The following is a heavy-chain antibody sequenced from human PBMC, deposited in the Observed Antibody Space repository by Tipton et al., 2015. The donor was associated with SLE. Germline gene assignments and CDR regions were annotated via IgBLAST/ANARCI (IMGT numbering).Heavy chain of an antibody. CDR1: GGSINNYY. V-gene: IGHV4-59*01. CDR3: ARAGDRRDGYNFALTS. Sequence: TLSLTCTVSGGSINNYYWSWIRQPPGKGLQLIGYMFNGGSTNFNPSLKSRVTISVDTSKNQFSLRLSSVTAADTAVYYCARAGDRRDGYNFALTSLGQGTLVTVSS. CDR2: MFNGGST. J-gene: IGHJ5*02. D-gene: IGHD5-24*01.